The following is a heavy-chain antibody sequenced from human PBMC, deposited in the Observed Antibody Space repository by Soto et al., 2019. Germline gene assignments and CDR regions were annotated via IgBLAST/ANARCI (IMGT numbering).Heavy chain of an antibody. V-gene: IGHV1-69*13. J-gene: IGHJ6*02. Sequence: GASVKVSCKASGGTFSSYAISWVRQAPGQGLEWMGGIIPTFGTANYAQKFQGRVTITADESTSTAYMELSSLRSEDTAVYYCAREAIAAAGISRGYYYGMDVWGQGTTVTVSS. D-gene: IGHD6-13*01. CDR3: AREAIAAAGISRGYYYGMDV. CDR1: GGTFSSYA. CDR2: IIPTFGTA.